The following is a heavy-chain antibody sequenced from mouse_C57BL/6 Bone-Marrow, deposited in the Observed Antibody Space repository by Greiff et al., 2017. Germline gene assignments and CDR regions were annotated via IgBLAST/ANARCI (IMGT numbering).Heavy chain of an antibody. CDR3: ACTTVVPRDY. V-gene: IGHV1-81*01. J-gene: IGHJ2*01. Sequence: QVQLQPSGAELARPGASVTLSCKASGYPFTSSGISWVKQRTGQGLEWLGEIYPRSGNTDYNEKFKGKANLTADKSSSTAYMELRSLTSEDSAVYFCACTTVVPRDYWGQGTTLTVSS. CDR1: GYPFTSSG. CDR2: IYPRSGNT. D-gene: IGHD1-1*01.